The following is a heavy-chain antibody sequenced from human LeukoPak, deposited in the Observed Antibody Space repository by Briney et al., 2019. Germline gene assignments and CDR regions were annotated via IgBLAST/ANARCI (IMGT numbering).Heavy chain of an antibody. J-gene: IGHJ5*02. CDR1: GFTFNTYT. CDR2: ISGSSGII. CDR3: ARHDWFDP. Sequence: GGSLRLSCAASGFTFNTYTMNWVRQAPGKGLEWVSYISGSSGIIDYADSVKGRFTISRDNSKNTLYLQMNSLRAEDTAVYYCARHDWFDPWGRGTLVTVSS. V-gene: IGHV3-48*01.